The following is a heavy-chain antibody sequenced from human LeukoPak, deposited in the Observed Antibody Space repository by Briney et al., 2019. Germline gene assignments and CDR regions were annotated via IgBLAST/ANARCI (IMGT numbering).Heavy chain of an antibody. CDR1: GFTFSMSA. J-gene: IGHJ1*01. V-gene: IGHV3-64D*06. D-gene: IGHD5-24*01. CDR3: VGDGRDGYNRYFHH. Sequence: GGSLRLSCSASGFTFSMSAMHWVRQAPGKGLQYVSVISGNGVSTSYAGSVKGRFTISRDNSKNTVYLQMSSLRAEDTAVYYCVGDGRDGYNRYFHHWGQGTLVTVSS. CDR2: ISGNGVST.